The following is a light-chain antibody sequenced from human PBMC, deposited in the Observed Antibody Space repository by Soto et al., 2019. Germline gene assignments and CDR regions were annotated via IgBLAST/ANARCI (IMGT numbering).Light chain of an antibody. Sequence: DIQMTQSPSTLSASVGDRVTITCRASQSINSRLAWYQQKPGKAPNLLIYKASSLESGVPSRFRGSGSGTEFTLTISSLQPDDFATYYCQQYNNYWTFGQGTKVEIK. CDR1: QSINSR. CDR2: KAS. J-gene: IGKJ1*01. CDR3: QQYNNYWT. V-gene: IGKV1-5*03.